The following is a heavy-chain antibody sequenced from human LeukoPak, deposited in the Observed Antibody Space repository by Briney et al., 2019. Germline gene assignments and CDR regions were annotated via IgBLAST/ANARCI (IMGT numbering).Heavy chain of an antibody. CDR3: ARQAFSSGWYSNY. Sequence: SEALSLTCTVSGVSFSSSTYYWGWIPQPPGKGLEWIGSIYYSGSTYYNPSLNSRVTISVDTSKNQFSLRLSSVTAADTAVYYCARQAFSSGWYSNYWGQGTLVTVSS. D-gene: IGHD6-19*01. V-gene: IGHV4-39*01. CDR2: IYYSGST. CDR1: GVSFSSSTYY. J-gene: IGHJ4*02.